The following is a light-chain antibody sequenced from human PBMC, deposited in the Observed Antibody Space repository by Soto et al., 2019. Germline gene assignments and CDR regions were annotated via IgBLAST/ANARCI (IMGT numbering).Light chain of an antibody. CDR2: GAS. Sequence: IHRSQSRSSLSASVGDRVTIACRASQDISDDVGWYQQTPGKAPKLLISGASRLQSGVPSRFSGSGSGAAFTLTITGLLPEDSATYYCLQHHNYPRTFGQGTKVDIK. V-gene: IGKV1-6*01. CDR1: QDISDD. CDR3: LQHHNYPRT. J-gene: IGKJ1*01.